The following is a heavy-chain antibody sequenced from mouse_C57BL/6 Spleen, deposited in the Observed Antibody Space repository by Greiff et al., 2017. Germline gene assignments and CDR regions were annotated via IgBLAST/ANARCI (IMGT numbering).Heavy chain of an antibody. Sequence: QVQLKQSGAELVKPGASVKISCKASGYAFSSYWMNWVKQRPGTGLEWIGKIYPGDGDTNYNGKFKGKATLTADKSSSTAYMQLSSLTSEDSAVYFCARRDYGNFWYFDVWGTGTTVTVSS. V-gene: IGHV1-80*01. D-gene: IGHD2-1*01. CDR3: ARRDYGNFWYFDV. J-gene: IGHJ1*03. CDR2: IYPGDGDT. CDR1: GYAFSSYW.